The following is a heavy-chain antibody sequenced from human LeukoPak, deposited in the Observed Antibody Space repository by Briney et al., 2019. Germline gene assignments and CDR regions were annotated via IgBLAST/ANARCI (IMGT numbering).Heavy chain of an antibody. CDR1: GFTFSGYD. V-gene: IGHV3-48*03. J-gene: IGHJ4*02. CDR2: ISSSGTTI. D-gene: IGHD1-26*01. Sequence: GGSLRLSCAASGFTFSGYDMNWVRQAPGKGLGWVSYISSSGTTIYYADSVRGRFTISRDNAKNSLYLQMNSLRAEDTAVYYCARGGSFFVYWGQGTLVTVSS. CDR3: ARGGSFFVY.